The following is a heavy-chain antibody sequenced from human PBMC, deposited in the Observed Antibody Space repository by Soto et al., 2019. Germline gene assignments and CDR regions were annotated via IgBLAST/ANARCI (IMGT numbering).Heavy chain of an antibody. D-gene: IGHD6-19*01. J-gene: IGHJ6*02. CDR1: GFTFSSYA. CDR2: ISSNGGST. CDR3: VKNPTYSSGWYVMEYYYYGMDV. Sequence: PGGSLRLSCSASGFTFSSYAMHWVRQAPGKGLEYVSAISSNGGSTYYADSVKGRFTISRENSKNTLYLQMSSLRAEDTAVYYCVKNPTYSSGWYVMEYYYYGMDVWGQGTTVTVSS. V-gene: IGHV3-64D*06.